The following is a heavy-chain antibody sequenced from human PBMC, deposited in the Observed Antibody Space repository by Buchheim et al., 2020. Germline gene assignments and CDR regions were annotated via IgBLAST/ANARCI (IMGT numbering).Heavy chain of an antibody. Sequence: EVQLLESGGGLVQPGGSLRLSCAASGFTFSSYGMTWVRQAPGKGLEWVLVIGGGGGSRYADSVKGRFTISRDKSNNPPYLQMNSLRAEDTAVYYCARFPDLLSGAYGMDVWGQGIT. CDR3: ARFPDLLSGAYGMDV. J-gene: IGHJ6*02. D-gene: IGHD1-26*01. V-gene: IGHV3-23*01. CDR2: IGGGGGSR. CDR1: GFTFSSYG.